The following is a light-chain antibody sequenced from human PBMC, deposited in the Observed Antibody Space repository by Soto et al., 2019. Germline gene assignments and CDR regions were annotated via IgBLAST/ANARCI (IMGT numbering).Light chain of an antibody. V-gene: IGKV1-12*01. Sequence: DIQMTQSPSSVSASVGDRVTITCRASQSISSWLAWYQQKPGTVPKLLIYAASRLQSGVPARFSGSGAGTEFPLTITSLQPEDFGTYYCQQCYSFPITFGQGTRLEIK. CDR2: AAS. CDR3: QQCYSFPIT. CDR1: QSISSW. J-gene: IGKJ5*01.